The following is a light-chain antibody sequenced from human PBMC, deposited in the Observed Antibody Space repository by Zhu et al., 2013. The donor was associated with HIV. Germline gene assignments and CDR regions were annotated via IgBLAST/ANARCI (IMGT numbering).Light chain of an antibody. CDR3: QQYNSYPLT. J-gene: IGKJ4*01. CDR1: QGISSA. CDR2: DAS. Sequence: AIQLTQSPSSLSASVGDRVTITCRASQGISSALAWHQQKPGKAPKLLIYDASNLQSGVPSRFSGSGSGTDFTLTISSLQPEDFATYYCQQYNSYPLTFGEGPRWRSN. V-gene: IGKV1-13*02.